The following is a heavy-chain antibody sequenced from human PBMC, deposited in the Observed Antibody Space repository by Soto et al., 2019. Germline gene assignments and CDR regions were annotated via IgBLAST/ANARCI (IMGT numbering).Heavy chain of an antibody. CDR1: GFTFSNAW. Sequence: PGGSLRLSCAASGFTFSNAWMSWVRQAPGKGLEWVGRIKSKTDGGTTDYAAPVKGRFTISRDDSKNTLYLQMNSLKTEDTAVYYCTTDAGHTVVDYMDVWGKGTTVTVSS. V-gene: IGHV3-15*01. CDR3: TTDAGHTVVDYMDV. J-gene: IGHJ6*03. D-gene: IGHD4-17*01. CDR2: IKSKTDGGTT.